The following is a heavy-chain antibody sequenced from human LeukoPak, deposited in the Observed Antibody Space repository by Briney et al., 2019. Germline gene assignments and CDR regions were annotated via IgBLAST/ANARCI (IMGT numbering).Heavy chain of an antibody. D-gene: IGHD3-3*01. CDR3: ARPYYDFWSGPGAFDI. CDR2: IKQDGSEK. J-gene: IGHJ3*02. Sequence: PGGSLRLSCAASGFTFSSYWMSWVRQAPGKGLEWVANIKQDGSEKYYVDSVKGRFTISRDNAKNSLYLQMNSLRAEDTAVYYCARPYYDFWSGPGAFDIWGQGTMVTVSS. CDR1: GFTFSSYW. V-gene: IGHV3-7*01.